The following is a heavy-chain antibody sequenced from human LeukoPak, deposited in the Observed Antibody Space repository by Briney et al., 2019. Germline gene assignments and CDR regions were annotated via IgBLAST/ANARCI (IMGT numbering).Heavy chain of an antibody. V-gene: IGHV3-7*01. D-gene: IGHD6-13*01. CDR2: IKQDGSEK. CDR1: GFTFSSYW. CDR3: ARDSRPYSSSWYDLGAGPFDY. J-gene: IGHJ4*02. Sequence: PGGSLRLSCAASGFTFSSYWMSWVRQAPGEGLEWVANIKQDGSEKYYVDSVKGRFTISRDNAKNSLYLQMNSLRAEDTAVYYCARDSRPYSSSWYDLGAGPFDYWGQGTLVTVSS.